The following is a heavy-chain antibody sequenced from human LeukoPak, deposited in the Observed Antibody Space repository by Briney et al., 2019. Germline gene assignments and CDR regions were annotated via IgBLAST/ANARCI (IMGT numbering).Heavy chain of an antibody. CDR3: AKDPTGYYYDSSGYYGGY. V-gene: IGHV3-30*02. CDR2: IRYDGSNK. Sequence: GGSLRLSCAASGFTFSSYGMHWVRQSPGKGLEWVAFIRYDGSNKYYADSVKGRFTISRDNSKNTLYLQMNSLRAEDTAVYYCAKDPTGYYYDSSGYYGGYWGQGNLVTVSS. D-gene: IGHD3-22*01. J-gene: IGHJ4*02. CDR1: GFTFSSYG.